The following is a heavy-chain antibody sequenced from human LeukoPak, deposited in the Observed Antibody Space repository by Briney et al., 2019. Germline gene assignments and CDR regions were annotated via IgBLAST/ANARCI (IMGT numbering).Heavy chain of an antibody. J-gene: IGHJ4*02. V-gene: IGHV3-23*01. CDR2: ISGSGGST. D-gene: IGHD6-13*01. CDR1: GFTFSSYG. Sequence: PGGSLRLSCAASGFTFSSYGMSWVRQAPGKGLEWVSAISGSGGSTYYADSVKGRFTIFRDNSKNTLYLQMNSLRAEDTAVYYCASEQQLVTDYWGQGTLVTVSS. CDR3: ASEQQLVTDY.